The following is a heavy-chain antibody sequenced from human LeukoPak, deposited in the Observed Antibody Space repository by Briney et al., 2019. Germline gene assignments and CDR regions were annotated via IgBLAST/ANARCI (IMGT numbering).Heavy chain of an antibody. V-gene: IGHV4-61*02. CDR2: IYTSGST. D-gene: IGHD2-2*02. J-gene: IGHJ1*01. Sequence: PSQTLSLTCTVSGGSISNGTYFWSWIRQPAGKGLEWIGCIYTSGSTNYNPSLKSRVTMSVDTSRNQFSLRLSSVTAADTAVYYCASEVPASIDYFQHCGQGTLVTVSS. CDR1: GGSISNGTYF. CDR3: ASEVPASIDYFQH.